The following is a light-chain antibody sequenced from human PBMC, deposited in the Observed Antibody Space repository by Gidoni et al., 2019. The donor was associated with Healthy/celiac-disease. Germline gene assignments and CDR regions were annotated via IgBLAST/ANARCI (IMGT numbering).Light chain of an antibody. CDR2: AAS. CDR3: QQSDTTPLT. CDR1: QSISTY. Sequence: IQLTQSPSSLSASVGDRVTISCRASQSISTYLNWYQQKPGKAPKLLIYAASSLQSGVPSRFSGGGSGTDFTLTISSLQPEDFSTYYCQQSDTTPLTFGGGTKVEI. J-gene: IGKJ4*01. V-gene: IGKV1-39*01.